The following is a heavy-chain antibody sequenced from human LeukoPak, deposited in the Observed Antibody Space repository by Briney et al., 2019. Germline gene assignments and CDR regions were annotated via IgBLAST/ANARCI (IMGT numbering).Heavy chain of an antibody. J-gene: IGHJ4*02. CDR3: ASQKEPATSFDY. V-gene: IGHV3-23*01. Sequence: GGSLRLSCAASGFTFSRLAMTWVRQAPGKGLEWVSTISASGPYYADSVKGRFTISRDNSKNTLYLQMNSLRTEDTAIYYCASQKEPATSFDYWGQGTLVTVSS. D-gene: IGHD1-14*01. CDR1: GFTFSRLA. CDR2: ISASGP.